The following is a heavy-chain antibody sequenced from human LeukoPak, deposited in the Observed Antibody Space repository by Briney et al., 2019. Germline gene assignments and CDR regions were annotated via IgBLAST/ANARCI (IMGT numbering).Heavy chain of an antibody. V-gene: IGHV4-61*05. J-gene: IGHJ3*02. Sequence: PSETLSLTCTVSGGSISSSGYYWSWIRQPPGKGLEWIGYIHYSGSTNYNPSLKSRVTISVDTSKNQFSLKLRSVTAADTAVYYCAIYDSSIYDAFHIWGQGTMVTVSS. CDR2: IHYSGST. CDR1: GGSISSSGYY. CDR3: AIYDSSIYDAFHI. D-gene: IGHD3-22*01.